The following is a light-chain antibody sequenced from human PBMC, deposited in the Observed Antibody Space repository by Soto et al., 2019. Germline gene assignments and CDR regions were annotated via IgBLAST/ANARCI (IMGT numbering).Light chain of an antibody. CDR1: QDISNY. Sequence: DIQMTQSPSSLSASVGDRVTITCQASQDISNYLNWYQQKPGKAPKLLIYDASNLETGVPSRFSGSGSGTDFTFTISSLQPEDIATYYCQQSYSHHFTFGPGATVDVK. CDR2: DAS. J-gene: IGKJ3*01. CDR3: QQSYSHHFT. V-gene: IGKV1-33*01.